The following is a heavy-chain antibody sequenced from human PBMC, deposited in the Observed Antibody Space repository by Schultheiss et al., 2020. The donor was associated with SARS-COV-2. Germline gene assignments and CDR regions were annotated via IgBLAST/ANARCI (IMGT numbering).Heavy chain of an antibody. J-gene: IGHJ3*02. CDR3: TRGPTDIVVVVAASDWGDAFDI. CDR1: GFTFSSYG. Sequence: GGSLRLSCAASGFTFSSYGMHWVRQAPGKGLEWVSSISSSSSYIYYTDSVKGRFTISRDNAKNSLYLQMNSLRAEDTAVYFCTRGPTDIVVVVAASDWGDAFDIWGQGTMVTVSS. D-gene: IGHD2-15*01. CDR2: ISSSSSYI. V-gene: IGHV3-21*01.